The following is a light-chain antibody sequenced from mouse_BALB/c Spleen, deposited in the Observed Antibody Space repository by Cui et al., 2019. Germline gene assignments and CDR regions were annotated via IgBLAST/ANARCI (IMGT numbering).Light chain of an antibody. CDR2: YTS. CDR3: QQFTSSPWT. V-gene: IGKV4-50*01. Sequence: ENVLTQSPAIMSACLREKVTMSCRASSSVNYMYWYQQKSEASPKLWIYYTSNLAPGVPARFSGSGSGNSYSLTISSMEGEDAATYYCQQFTSSPWTFGGGTKLEIK. CDR1: SSVNY. J-gene: IGKJ1*01.